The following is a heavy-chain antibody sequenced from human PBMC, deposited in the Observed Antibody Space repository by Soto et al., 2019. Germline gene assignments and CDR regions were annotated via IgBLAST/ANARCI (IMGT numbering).Heavy chain of an antibody. Sequence: GGSLRLSCAASGFTFSEYYMSWIRQAPGKGLEWVSYISSSGSTIYYADSVKGRFTISRDNAKNSLYLQMNSLRAEDTAVYYCARDRLRFLEWLSNDAFDIWGQGTMVTVSS. J-gene: IGHJ3*02. D-gene: IGHD3-3*01. CDR1: GFTFSEYY. CDR3: ARDRLRFLEWLSNDAFDI. CDR2: ISSSGSTI. V-gene: IGHV3-11*01.